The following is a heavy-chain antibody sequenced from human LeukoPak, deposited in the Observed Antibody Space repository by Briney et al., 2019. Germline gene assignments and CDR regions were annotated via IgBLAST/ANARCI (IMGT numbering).Heavy chain of an antibody. Sequence: SETLSLTCTVSGGSISSYYWSWIRQPPGKGLEWIGYIYYSGSTNYNPSLKSRVTISVDTSKNQLSLKLSSVTAADTAVYYRARQEGRAAASDYWGQGTLVTVSS. J-gene: IGHJ4*02. CDR2: IYYSGST. V-gene: IGHV4-59*08. CDR1: GGSISSYY. D-gene: IGHD6-13*01. CDR3: ARQEGRAAASDY.